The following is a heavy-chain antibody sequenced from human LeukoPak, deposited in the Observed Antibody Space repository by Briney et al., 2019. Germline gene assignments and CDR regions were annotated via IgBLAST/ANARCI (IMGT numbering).Heavy chain of an antibody. CDR3: ARGVSRGYSYGGGY. J-gene: IGHJ4*02. CDR2: INWNGGST. Sequence: PGGSLRLSCAASGFTFDEYGMSWVRQAPGKGLEWVSGINWNGGSTGYGDSVKGRFTISRDNAKNPLYLQMNSLRAEDTALYYCARGVSRGYSYGGGYWGQGTQVTVSS. V-gene: IGHV3-20*04. CDR1: GFTFDEYG. D-gene: IGHD5-18*01.